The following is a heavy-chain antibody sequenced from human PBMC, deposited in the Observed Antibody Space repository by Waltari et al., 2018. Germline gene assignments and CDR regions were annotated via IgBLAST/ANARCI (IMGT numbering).Heavy chain of an antibody. CDR3: ARAHSRSWCADY. J-gene: IGHJ4*02. CDR2: ISNDGRNR. CDR1: VFTLSAHA. D-gene: IGHD1-26*01. V-gene: IGHV3-30*04. Sequence: QVQLVESGGDVVLPGRSPRLSCVTSVFTLSAHAMPWVRQAPGKGVEWLEVISNDGRNRIYADSVKGRFTTARDNSKNTVYLQMNSLRTEDTAKYYCARAHSRSWCADYWGRGTLVTVSS.